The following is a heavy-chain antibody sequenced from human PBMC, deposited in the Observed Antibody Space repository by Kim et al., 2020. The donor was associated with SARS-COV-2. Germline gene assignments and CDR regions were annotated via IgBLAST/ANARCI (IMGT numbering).Heavy chain of an antibody. D-gene: IGHD2-15*01. Sequence: GGSLRLSCAASGFTFSSYSMNWVRQAPGKGLEWVSYISSSSSTIYYADSVKGRFTISRDNAKNSLYLQMNSLRDEDTAVYYCARDKGAGGWWHPEGGGYWGQGTLVTVSS. CDR3: ARDKGAGGWWHPEGGGY. V-gene: IGHV3-48*02. CDR1: GFTFSSYS. CDR2: ISSSSSTI. J-gene: IGHJ4*02.